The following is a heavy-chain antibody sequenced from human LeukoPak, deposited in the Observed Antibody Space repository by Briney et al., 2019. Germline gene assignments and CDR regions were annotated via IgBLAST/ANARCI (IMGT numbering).Heavy chain of an antibody. Sequence: GGSLRLSCAASGFTFSSYWMSWVRQAPGKGLEWVANIKQDGSEKYYVDSVKGRFTISRDNAKNSLYLQMNSLRAEDTAVYYCARGSEQLWPGGVYFDYWGQGTLVTVSS. CDR1: GFTFSSYW. CDR2: IKQDGSEK. J-gene: IGHJ4*02. CDR3: ARGSEQLWPGGVYFDY. D-gene: IGHD5-18*01. V-gene: IGHV3-7*03.